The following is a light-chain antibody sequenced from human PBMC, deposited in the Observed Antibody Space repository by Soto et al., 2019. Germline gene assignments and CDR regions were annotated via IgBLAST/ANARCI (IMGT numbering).Light chain of an antibody. CDR1: SSDVGSYNL. CDR3: CSYAGSSDVV. CDR2: EGS. Sequence: QSALTQPASVSGSPGQSITISCTGTSSDVGSYNLVSWYQQHPGKAPKLMIYEGSKRPSGVSNRFSGSKSGNTASLTISGLQAEDGADYYCCSYAGSSDVVFGGGTKVTVL. J-gene: IGLJ2*01. V-gene: IGLV2-23*01.